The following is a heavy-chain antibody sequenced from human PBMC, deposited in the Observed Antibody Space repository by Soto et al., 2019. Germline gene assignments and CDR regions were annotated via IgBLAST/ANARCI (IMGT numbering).Heavy chain of an antibody. Sequence: EVQLLESGGGLVQPGGSLRLSCAASGFTFSTYAMSWVRQAPGKGLEWVSGISGSSSYTNYADSVKGRFTISRDNAKNSLYLQMNSLRAEDTAVYYCARARVRGVIGEGYWGQGTLVTVSS. V-gene: IGHV3-23*01. CDR1: GFTFSTYA. CDR3: ARARVRGVIGEGY. CDR2: ISGSSSYT. J-gene: IGHJ4*02. D-gene: IGHD3-10*01.